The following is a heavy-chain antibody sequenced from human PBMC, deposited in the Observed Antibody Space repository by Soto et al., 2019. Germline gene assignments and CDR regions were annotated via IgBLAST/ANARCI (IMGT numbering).Heavy chain of an antibody. V-gene: IGHV1-18*04. CDR3: ARFSFTNSRGNYYYFMAV. CDR1: GYTLSNFD. J-gene: IGHJ6*03. D-gene: IGHD2-15*01. Sequence: QVQLVQSGAEVKKPGASVKVSCKASGYTLSNFDISWVRQAPGQGLEWMAWISGHNGNTNFAQKLQGRVRLTADTSVSTAYMELRTLRSDDTGVYFCARFSFTNSRGNYYYFMAVWGQGTTVTVSS. CDR2: ISGHNGNT.